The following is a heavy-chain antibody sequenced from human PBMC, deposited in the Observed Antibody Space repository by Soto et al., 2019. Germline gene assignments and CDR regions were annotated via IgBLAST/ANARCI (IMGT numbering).Heavy chain of an antibody. V-gene: IGHV4-39*01. Sequence: QLQLQESGPGLVKPSETLSLTCTVSGGSISSSSHYWDWIRQPPGKGLEWIGSIFYSGSTYYNPSLKSRVTLSVDTSKNQFSLRLSSVTAADTAVYYCARHRRYGDYPYYYYYMDVWGKGTTVTVSS. D-gene: IGHD4-17*01. CDR2: IFYSGST. J-gene: IGHJ6*03. CDR1: GGSISSSSHY. CDR3: ARHRRYGDYPYYYYYMDV.